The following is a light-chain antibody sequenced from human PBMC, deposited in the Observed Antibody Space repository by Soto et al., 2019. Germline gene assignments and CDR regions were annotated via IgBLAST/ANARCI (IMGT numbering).Light chain of an antibody. CDR1: QSVSSSSY. V-gene: IGKV3-20*01. CDR3: QLYGSSPLT. CDR2: GAS. J-gene: IGKJ4*01. Sequence: EIVLTQSPGTLSLSPGERATLSCRASQSVSSSSYLAWYQQKPGQAPRLLIYGASSRATGSPDRFSGSGSGTDFTLTIRRLEPEDFAVYYCQLYGSSPLTFGGGTKVEIK.